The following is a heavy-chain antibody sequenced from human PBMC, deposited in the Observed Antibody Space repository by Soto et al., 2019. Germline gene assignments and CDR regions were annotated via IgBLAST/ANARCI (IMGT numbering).Heavy chain of an antibody. J-gene: IGHJ5*02. CDR2: INAGNGNT. D-gene: IGHD1-26*01. CDR3: ARDPAVGATSLRNWFDP. CDR1: GYTFTSYA. V-gene: IGHV1-3*01. Sequence: GASVKVSCKASGYTFTSYAMHWVRQAPGQSLEWMGWINAGNGNTKYSQKFQGRVTITRDTSASTAYMELSSLRSEDTAVYYCARDPAVGATSLRNWFDPWGQGTLVTVSS.